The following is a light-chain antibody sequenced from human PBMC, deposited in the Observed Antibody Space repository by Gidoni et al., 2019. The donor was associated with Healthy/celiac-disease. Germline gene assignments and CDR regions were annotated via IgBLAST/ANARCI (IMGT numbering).Light chain of an antibody. Sequence: EIVLMQSSGTLSLSPGERATISCRASQSVSSSYLAWYQQKPDQAPRLLICGASRRATGIPSSGSGSGSGTVFTLTISRLEPEVLAYYCWQQYDSSPRTFGQGTKVEIK. V-gene: IGKV3-20*01. CDR2: GAS. CDR1: QSVSSSY. CDR3: QQYDSSPRT. J-gene: IGKJ1*01.